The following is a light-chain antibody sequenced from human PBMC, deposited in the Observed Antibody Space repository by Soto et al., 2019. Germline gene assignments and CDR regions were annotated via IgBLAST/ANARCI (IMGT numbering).Light chain of an antibody. Sequence: QSVLTQPPSVSAAPGQKVTISCSGSSFNIGMHYVTWYRQLPGTAPKLVLYDDNHRLPGTPDRFSGSRSGTSATLAITGLQTGDEADYYCETWDSSLSVVVFGGGTKLTVL. V-gene: IGLV1-51*01. CDR2: DDN. CDR1: SFNIGMHY. CDR3: ETWDSSLSVVV. J-gene: IGLJ2*01.